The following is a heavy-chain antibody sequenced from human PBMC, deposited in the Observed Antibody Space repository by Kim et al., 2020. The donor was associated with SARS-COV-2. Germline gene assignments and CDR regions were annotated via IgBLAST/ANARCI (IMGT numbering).Heavy chain of an antibody. CDR3: AKDITKLYYSYYSMD. J-gene: IGHJ6*01. Sequence: GGSLRLSCAASGFTFGGYGMSWVRQAPGKGLEWVSDISSNSSTIYYADSVKGRFTISRDNAKNSLYLQMNSLRAEDTAVYYCAKDITKLYYSYYSMD. CDR2: ISSNSSTI. V-gene: IGHV3-48*01. D-gene: IGHD3-10*01. CDR1: GFTFGGYG.